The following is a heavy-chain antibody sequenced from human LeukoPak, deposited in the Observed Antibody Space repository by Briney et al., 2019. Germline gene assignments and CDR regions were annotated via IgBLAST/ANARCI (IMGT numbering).Heavy chain of an antibody. J-gene: IGHJ4*02. Sequence: KPSETLSLTCTVSGGSISSYYWNWIRQPAGKGLEWIGRIHTSGSTNYNPSLKSRVTISVDTSKNQFSLKLSPVTAADTAVYYCTRGAGWLIDYWGQGILVTVSS. D-gene: IGHD3-16*01. CDR2: IHTSGST. CDR1: GGSISSYY. CDR3: TRGAGWLIDY. V-gene: IGHV4-4*07.